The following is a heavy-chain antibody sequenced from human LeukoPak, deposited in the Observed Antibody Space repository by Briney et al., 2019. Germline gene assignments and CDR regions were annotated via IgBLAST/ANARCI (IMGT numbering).Heavy chain of an antibody. CDR2: IIPIFGTA. D-gene: IGHD4-11*01. V-gene: IGHV1-69*06. Sequence: SVKVSCKASGGTFSSYAISWVRQAPGQGLEWMGGIIPIFGTANYAQKFQGRVTITADKSTSTAYMELSSLRSEDTAVYYCARVATTSYYYYYYMDVWGKGTTVTVSS. J-gene: IGHJ6*03. CDR3: ARVATTSYYYYYYMDV. CDR1: GGTFSSYA.